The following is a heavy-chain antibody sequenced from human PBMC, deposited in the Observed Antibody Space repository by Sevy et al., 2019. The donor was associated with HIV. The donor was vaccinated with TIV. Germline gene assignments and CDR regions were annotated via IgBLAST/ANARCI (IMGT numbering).Heavy chain of an antibody. V-gene: IGHV1-24*01. CDR1: GYTLTELS. CDR3: ATWGGTHYDYVWGSCQRQGPTAFDY. J-gene: IGHJ4*02. D-gene: IGHD3-16*01. Sequence: ASVKVSCKVSGYTLTELSMHWVRQAPGKGLEWMGGFDPEDGETIYAEKFQGRVTMTEDTSTDTAYMELSSLRSEDTAVYYCATWGGTHYDYVWGSCQRQGPTAFDYWGQGTLVTVSS. CDR2: FDPEDGET.